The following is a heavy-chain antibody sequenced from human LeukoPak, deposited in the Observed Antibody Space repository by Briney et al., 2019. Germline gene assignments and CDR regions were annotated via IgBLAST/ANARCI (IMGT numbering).Heavy chain of an antibody. CDR3: AKVRDLDTVLGRFDI. D-gene: IGHD5-18*01. CDR2: ISGNGGRA. J-gene: IGHJ5*02. V-gene: IGHV3-23*01. Sequence: GGSLRLSCAASGFTFSNYAMSWVRQAPGKGLEWVSVISGNGGRAYYADSVKGRFTISRDNSKNTLYLQMNSLRAEDTAVYYCAKVRDLDTVLGRFDIWGQGTLVTVSS. CDR1: GFTFSNYA.